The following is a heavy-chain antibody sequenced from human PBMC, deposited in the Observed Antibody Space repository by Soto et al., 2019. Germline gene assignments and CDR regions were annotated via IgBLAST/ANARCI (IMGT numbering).Heavy chain of an antibody. CDR2: ISYDGSNK. Sequence: GGSLRLSCAASGFTFSSYAMHWVRQAPGKGLEWVAIISYDGSNKYYADSVKGRFTISRDNSKNTLYLQMNSLRAEDTAVYYCARDYDYWGQGTLVTVSS. CDR3: ARDYDY. V-gene: IGHV3-30-3*01. J-gene: IGHJ4*02. CDR1: GFTFSSYA.